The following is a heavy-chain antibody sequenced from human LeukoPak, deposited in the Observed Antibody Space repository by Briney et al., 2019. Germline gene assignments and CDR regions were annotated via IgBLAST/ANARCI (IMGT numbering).Heavy chain of an antibody. Sequence: ASVKVSCKASGGTFSSYAISWVRQAPGQGLEWMGRIIPIFGTANYAQKFQGRVTITTDESTSTAYMELSSLRSEDTAMYYCSRDAPLTYYYDSSGFYYFDYWGQGTLVTVSS. CDR3: SRDAPLTYYYDSSGFYYFDY. J-gene: IGHJ4*02. D-gene: IGHD3-22*01. V-gene: IGHV1-69*05. CDR2: IIPIFGTA. CDR1: GGTFSSYA.